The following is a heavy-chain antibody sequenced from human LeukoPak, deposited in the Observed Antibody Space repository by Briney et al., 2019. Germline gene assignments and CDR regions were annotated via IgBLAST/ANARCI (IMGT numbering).Heavy chain of an antibody. V-gene: IGHV3-30-3*01. D-gene: IGHD3-10*01. CDR2: ISYDGSNK. CDR1: GFTFSSYA. CDR3: AKDGTNYGLGTSFDN. J-gene: IGHJ4*02. Sequence: GGSLRLSCAASGFTFSSYAMHWVRQAPGKGLEWVAVISYDGSNKYYADSVKGRFIISRDNSKTTLFLQLNSLGAGDSAVFYCAKDGTNYGLGTSFDNWGQGTLVTVSS.